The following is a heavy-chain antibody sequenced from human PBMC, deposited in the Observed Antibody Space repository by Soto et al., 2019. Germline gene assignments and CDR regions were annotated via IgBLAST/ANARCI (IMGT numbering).Heavy chain of an antibody. CDR2: ISSNSAYI. CDR1: GFTFRSFT. V-gene: IGHV3-21*01. CDR3: TRDASRDSSALCWFDP. Sequence: GGSLRLSCAASGFTFRSFTMNWVRQAPGKGLEWVSTISSNSAYIYYTDALRGRFTISRDNAKNSLHLQMNSLRAEDTAVYYCTRDASRDSSALCWFDPWGPGTLVTVSS. J-gene: IGHJ5*02. D-gene: IGHD6-13*01.